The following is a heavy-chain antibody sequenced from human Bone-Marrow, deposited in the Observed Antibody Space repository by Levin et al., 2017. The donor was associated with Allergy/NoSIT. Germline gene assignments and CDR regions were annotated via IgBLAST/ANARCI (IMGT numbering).Heavy chain of an antibody. D-gene: IGHD6-19*01. CDR1: GYSFTDYH. CDR2: INPNDDDT. CDR3: AEDVVPLYRSDWYLGDALDV. J-gene: IGHJ3*01. V-gene: IGHV1-2*02. Sequence: GASVKVSCKASGYSFTDYHIHWVRQAPGRGLEWMGWINPNDDDTHFAGEFHDRVTLTRDKSTSTVHMVLSRLTPGDTAAYYCAEDVVPLYRSDWYLGDALDVWGQGTMVTVSS.